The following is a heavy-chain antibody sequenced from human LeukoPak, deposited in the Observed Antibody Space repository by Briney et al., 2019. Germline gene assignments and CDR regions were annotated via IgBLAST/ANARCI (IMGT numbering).Heavy chain of an antibody. J-gene: IGHJ4*02. CDR2: IYHSGST. CDR1: GVSVSSGRYY. Sequence: TSETLSLTCTVSGVSVSSGRYYWSWIRQPPGKGLEWIGYIYHSGSTYYNPSLKSRVTISVDTSKNQFSLKLSSVTAADTAVYYCQSRFLEWLLDYWGQGTLVTVSS. V-gene: IGHV4-61*01. CDR3: QSRFLEWLLDY. D-gene: IGHD3-3*01.